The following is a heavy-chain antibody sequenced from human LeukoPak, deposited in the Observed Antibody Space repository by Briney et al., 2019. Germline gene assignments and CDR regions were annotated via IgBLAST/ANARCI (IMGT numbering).Heavy chain of an antibody. V-gene: IGHV3-73*01. CDR3: TSSTVTPFDY. CDR2: IRSKANSYAT. D-gene: IGHD4-17*01. Sequence: GGSLRLSCAASGFTFTNYAMTWVRQAPGKGLEWVGRIRSKANSYATVYAASVKGRFTISGDDSKNTAYLQMNSLKTEDTAVYYCTSSTVTPFDYWGQGTLVTVSS. J-gene: IGHJ4*02. CDR1: GFTFTNYA.